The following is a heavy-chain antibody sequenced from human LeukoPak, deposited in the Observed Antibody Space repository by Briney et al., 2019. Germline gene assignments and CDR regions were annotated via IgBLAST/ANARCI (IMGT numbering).Heavy chain of an antibody. CDR3: ARDLYYYGSGSYYNDQWFDY. D-gene: IGHD3-10*01. CDR2: IYYSGST. J-gene: IGHJ4*02. V-gene: IGHV4-39*07. CDR1: GGSISSSSYY. Sequence: SQTLSLTCTVSGGSISSSSYYWGWIRQPPGKGLEWIGSIYYSGSTYYNPSLKSRVTISVDTSKNQFSLKLSSVTAADTAVYYCARDLYYYGSGSYYNDQWFDYWGQGTLVTVSS.